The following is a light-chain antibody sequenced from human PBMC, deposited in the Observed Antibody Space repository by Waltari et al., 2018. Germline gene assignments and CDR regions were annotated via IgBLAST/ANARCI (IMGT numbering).Light chain of an antibody. V-gene: IGLV4-69*01. CDR3: QTWDPYIVV. J-gene: IGLJ2*01. CDR2: LNSDGSH. CDR1: SEHSRYD. Sequence: QLVLTQSHSASASLGASVKIPCTLSSEHSRYDIAWHQQHRERGPRFLMRLNSDGSHTKGDGIPDRFSGSSSGAERYLIISSLQYEDEADYYCQTWDPYIVVFGGGTKLTVL.